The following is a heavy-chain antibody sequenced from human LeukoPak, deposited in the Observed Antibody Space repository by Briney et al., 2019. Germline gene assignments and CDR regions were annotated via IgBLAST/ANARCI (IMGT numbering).Heavy chain of an antibody. Sequence: GGSLRLSCAASGFTFSDYYMSWIRQAPGKGLEWVSHISSSRSYTNYADPVKGRFTISRDNAKNSLYLQMNSLRAEDTAVYYCARDCSSTSCYVFWEPGYGMDVWGQGTTVTVSS. CDR2: ISSSRSYT. D-gene: IGHD2-2*01. V-gene: IGHV3-11*06. CDR3: ARDCSSTSCYVFWEPGYGMDV. CDR1: GFTFSDYY. J-gene: IGHJ6*02.